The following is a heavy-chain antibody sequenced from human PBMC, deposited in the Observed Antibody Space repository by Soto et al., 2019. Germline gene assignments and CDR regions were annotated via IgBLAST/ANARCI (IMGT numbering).Heavy chain of an antibody. CDR1: GFTFSNYA. CDR2: MSYDGSNE. J-gene: IGHJ3*01. V-gene: IGHV3-30-3*01. Sequence: QVQLVDSGGGVVQPGRSLRLSCTVSGFTFSNYARHWVRQAPGKGLEWVAVMSYDGSNEYYADSVKGRFTISRDNSKNTSYLQMNSLRVEDTAVYYCATAWDYYGAQEAWGQGTMVTVSS. CDR3: ATAWDYYGAQEA. D-gene: IGHD3-10*01.